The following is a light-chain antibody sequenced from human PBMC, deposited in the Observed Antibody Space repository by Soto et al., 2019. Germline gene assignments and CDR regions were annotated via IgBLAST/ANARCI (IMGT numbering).Light chain of an antibody. CDR1: QNISRS. CDR2: GTS. CDR3: HQYNSYWT. J-gene: IGKJ1*01. V-gene: IGKV3-15*01. Sequence: EIVMTQSPVTLSVSPGERATLSCRASQNISRSLAWYQQKPGQGPSLLIYGTSTRAGGVPARFSGGGSGTEFTLTITSLQSEDFAVYYCHQYNSYWTFGQGTKVEIK.